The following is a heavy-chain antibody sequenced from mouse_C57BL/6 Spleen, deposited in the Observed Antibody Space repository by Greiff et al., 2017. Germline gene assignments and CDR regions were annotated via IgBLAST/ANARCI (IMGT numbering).Heavy chain of an antibody. V-gene: IGHV3-6*01. J-gene: IGHJ3*01. CDR1: GYSFTSGYY. CDR2: RRYDGSN. D-gene: IGHD1-1*01. Sequence: EVKLQESGPGLVKPSQSLSLTCSVTGYSFTSGYYWNLIRQFPGNKLELMGYRRYDGSNNYNPSFKNQISITRDTSKNQFFLKLNSVTSEDTAPYYCARERYYGSSPSWFAYWGQGTLVTVSA. CDR3: ARERYYGSSPSWFAY.